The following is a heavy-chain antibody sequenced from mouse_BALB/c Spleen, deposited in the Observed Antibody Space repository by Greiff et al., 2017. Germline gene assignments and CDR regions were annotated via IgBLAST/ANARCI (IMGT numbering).Heavy chain of an antibody. Sequence: QVQLKQSGAELMKPGASVKISCKATGYTFSRYWIEWVKQRPGHGLEWIGEILPGSGSTNYNEKFKGKATFTADTSSNTAYMQLSSLTSEDSAVYYCARGGKSRAMDYWGQGTSVTVSS. J-gene: IGHJ4*01. CDR2: ILPGSGST. D-gene: IGHD1-1*01. CDR1: GYTFSRYW. V-gene: IGHV1-9*01. CDR3: ARGGKSRAMDY.